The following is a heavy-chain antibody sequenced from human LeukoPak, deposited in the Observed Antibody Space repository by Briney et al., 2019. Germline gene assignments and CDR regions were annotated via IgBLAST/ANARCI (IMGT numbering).Heavy chain of an antibody. CDR1: GGSISSYY. CDR3: ARTPSDYEDAFDI. V-gene: IGHV4-59*01. D-gene: IGHD5-12*01. J-gene: IGHJ3*02. Sequence: SETLSLTCTVSGGSISSYYWSWIRQPPGKGLEWIGYIYYSGSTNYNPSLKSRVTISVDTSKNQFSLKLSSVTAADTAVYYCARTPSDYEDAFDIWGQGTMVTVSS. CDR2: IYYSGST.